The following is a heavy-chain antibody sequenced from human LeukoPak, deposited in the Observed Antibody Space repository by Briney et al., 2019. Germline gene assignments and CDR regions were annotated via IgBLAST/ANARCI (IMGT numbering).Heavy chain of an antibody. J-gene: IGHJ5*02. CDR1: GGSFSGYY. D-gene: IGHD3-10*01. CDR3: ARGRGEGRGISMVRGVRAPSYNWFDP. Sequence: SETLSLTCAVYGGSFSGYYWSWIRQPPGKGLEWIGEINHSGSTNYNPSLKSRVTISVDTSKNQFSLKLSSVTAADTAVYYCARGRGEGRGISMVRGVRAPSYNWFDPWGHGTLVTVSS. V-gene: IGHV4-34*01. CDR2: INHSGST.